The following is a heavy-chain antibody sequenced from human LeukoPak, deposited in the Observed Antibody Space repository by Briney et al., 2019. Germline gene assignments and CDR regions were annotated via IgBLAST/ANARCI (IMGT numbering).Heavy chain of an antibody. Sequence: GGCLRLSCAASGFTFSSYAMHWVRQAPGKGLEWVAVISYDGSNKYYADPVKGRFTISRDNSKNTLYLQMNSLRAEDTAVYYCARDQSNSFDYWGQGTLVTVSS. CDR1: GFTFSSYA. V-gene: IGHV3-30-3*01. D-gene: IGHD6-6*01. CDR2: ISYDGSNK. J-gene: IGHJ4*02. CDR3: ARDQSNSFDY.